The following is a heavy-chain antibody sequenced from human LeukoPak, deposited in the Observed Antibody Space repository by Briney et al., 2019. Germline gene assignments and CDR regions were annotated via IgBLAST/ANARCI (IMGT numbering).Heavy chain of an antibody. Sequence: ASVKVSCKASGYTFTGYYMHWVRQAPGQGLEWMGRINPNSGGTNYAQKFQGRVTMTRDTSITTAYMELSRLRSDDTAVYYCARVRDSSGYQGFDYWGQGTPVTVSS. CDR3: ARVRDSSGYQGFDY. CDR1: GYTFTGYY. CDR2: INPNSGGT. D-gene: IGHD3-22*01. J-gene: IGHJ4*02. V-gene: IGHV1-2*06.